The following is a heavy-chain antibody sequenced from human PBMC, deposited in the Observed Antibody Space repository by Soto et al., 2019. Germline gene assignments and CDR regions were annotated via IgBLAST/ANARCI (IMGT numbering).Heavy chain of an antibody. V-gene: IGHV4-61*08. J-gene: IGHJ6*02. CDR1: GGSISSGGYS. CDR3: ARVDDYGDYDYYYGMDV. CDR2: IYYSGST. Sequence: SETLSLTCAVSGGSISSGGYSWSWIRQPPGKGLEWIGYIYYSGSTNYNPSLKSRVTISVDTSKNQFSLKLSSVTAADTAVYYCARVDDYGDYDYYYGMDVWGQGTTVTVSS. D-gene: IGHD4-17*01.